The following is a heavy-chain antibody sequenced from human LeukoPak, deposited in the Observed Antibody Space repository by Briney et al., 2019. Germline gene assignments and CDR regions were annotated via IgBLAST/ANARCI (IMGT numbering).Heavy chain of an antibody. V-gene: IGHV3-15*01. CDR1: GFTFSNAW. CDR2: IKSKTDGGTT. J-gene: IGHJ4*02. CDR3: TTSPIVVVVAATPSLADY. D-gene: IGHD2-15*01. Sequence: GGSLRLSCAASGFTFSNAWMSWVRQAPGKGLEWVGRIKSKTDGGTTDYAAPVKGRFTISRDDSKNTLYLQMNSLKTEDTAVYYCTTSPIVVVVAATPSLADYWGQGTLVTVSS.